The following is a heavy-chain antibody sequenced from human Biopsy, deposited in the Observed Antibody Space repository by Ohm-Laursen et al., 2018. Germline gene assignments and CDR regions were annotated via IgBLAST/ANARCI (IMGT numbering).Heavy chain of an antibody. CDR1: GGTFSNYG. V-gene: IGHV1-69*06. Sequence: VASVKVSCKAPGGTFSNYGVNWVRQAPGQSLEWLGGNIPILGTGNYAQKFQDRVTVAADTSTSTATMELRSLRSDDTAVYYCATKLTGYFHHWGQGTLVNVSS. CDR2: NIPILGTG. CDR3: ATKLTGYFHH. J-gene: IGHJ1*01. D-gene: IGHD3-9*01.